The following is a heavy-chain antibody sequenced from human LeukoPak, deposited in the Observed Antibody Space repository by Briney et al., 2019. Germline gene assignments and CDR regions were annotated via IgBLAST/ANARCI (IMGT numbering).Heavy chain of an antibody. V-gene: IGHV1-2*02. Sequence: ASAKVSCKASGYTFTGYYMHWVRQAPGQGLEWMGWINPNSGGTNYAQKFQGRVTMTRDTSISTAYMELSRLRSDDTAVYYCARDYVVPGNNWFDPWGQGTLVTVSS. CDR1: GYTFTGYY. J-gene: IGHJ5*02. CDR3: ARDYVVPGNNWFDP. CDR2: INPNSGGT. D-gene: IGHD2-2*01.